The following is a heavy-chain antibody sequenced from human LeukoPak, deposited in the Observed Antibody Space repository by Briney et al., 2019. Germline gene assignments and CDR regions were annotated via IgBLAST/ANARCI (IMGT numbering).Heavy chain of an antibody. J-gene: IGHJ5*02. V-gene: IGHV4-34*01. CDR1: GFTFSSYT. Sequence: GSLRLSCTASGFTFSSYTMSWIRQPPGKGLEWIGEINHSGSTNYNPSLKSRVTISVDTSKNQFSLKLSSVTAADTAVYYCARAISYYDFWSGYQRWFDPWGQGTLVTVSS. CDR2: INHSGST. D-gene: IGHD3-3*01. CDR3: ARAISYYDFWSGYQRWFDP.